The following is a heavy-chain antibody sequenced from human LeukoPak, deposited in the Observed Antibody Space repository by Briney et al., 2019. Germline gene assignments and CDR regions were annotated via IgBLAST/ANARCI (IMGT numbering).Heavy chain of an antibody. CDR3: ARGLPGGLDP. V-gene: IGHV3-13*01. CDR2: IGFAGDT. CDR1: GFTFSAYD. Sequence: PGGSLRLSCAASGFTFSAYDMHWVRQATGKGLEWVSGIGFAGDTNYADSVKGRFTISRQNAKNSLYLQMNYLTYEDTAMYFCARGLPGGLDPWGQGTLVTVSS. D-gene: IGHD5-18*01. J-gene: IGHJ5*02.